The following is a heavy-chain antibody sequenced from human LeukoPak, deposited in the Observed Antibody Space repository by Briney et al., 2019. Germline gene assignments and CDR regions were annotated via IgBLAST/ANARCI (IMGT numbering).Heavy chain of an antibody. CDR1: GFTFSSYA. CDR3: AKLTSIVVVVAATSRGYYFDY. CDR2: ISGSGGST. Sequence: GGSLRLSCAASGFTFSSYAMSRVRQAPGKGLEWVSAISGSGGSTYYADSVKGRFTISRDNSKNTLYLQMNSLRAEDTAVYYCAKLTSIVVVVAATSRGYYFDYWGQGTLVTVSS. J-gene: IGHJ4*02. D-gene: IGHD2-15*01. V-gene: IGHV3-23*01.